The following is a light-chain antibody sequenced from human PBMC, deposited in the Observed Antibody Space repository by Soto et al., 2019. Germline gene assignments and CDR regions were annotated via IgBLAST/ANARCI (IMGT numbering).Light chain of an antibody. CDR2: GAS. J-gene: IGKJ2*01. CDR1: QSVSSN. Sequence: EIVMTQSPATLSVSPGERATLSCRASQSVSSNLAWYQQKPGQAPRLLIYGASTRATGIPARFSGSGSGTEFTLTISSLQSEDFAVYYWQQYNNWAPNPFGQGTKLEIK. V-gene: IGKV3-15*01. CDR3: QQYNNWAPNP.